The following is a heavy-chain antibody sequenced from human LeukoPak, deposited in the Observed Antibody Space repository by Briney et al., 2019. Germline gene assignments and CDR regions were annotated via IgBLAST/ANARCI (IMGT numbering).Heavy chain of an antibody. Sequence: GGSLRLSCTVSGFTVSSNSMSWVRQAPGKGLEWVSSISSSSSYIYYADSVKGRFTISRDNAKNSLYLQMNSLRAEDTAVYYCARDGGYSYGPNWFDPWGQGTLVTVSS. CDR3: ARDGGYSYGPNWFDP. D-gene: IGHD5-18*01. CDR1: GFTVSSNS. CDR2: ISSSSSYI. J-gene: IGHJ5*02. V-gene: IGHV3-21*01.